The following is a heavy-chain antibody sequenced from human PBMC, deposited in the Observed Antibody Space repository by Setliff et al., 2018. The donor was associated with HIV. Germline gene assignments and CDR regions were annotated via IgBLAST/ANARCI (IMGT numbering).Heavy chain of an antibody. V-gene: IGHV4-39*01. CDR3: AGGPTTRYFDH. CDR1: GGPIRSSTYY. CDR2: IYHSGST. J-gene: IGHJ4*02. Sequence: PSETLSLTCTVSGGPIRSSTYYWGWIRQPPGKGLEWIATIYHSGSTYYNPSLKSRVTVSVDTSKNQISLKLSSVTAADTAVYYCAGGPTTRYFDHWGQGNLVTVS. D-gene: IGHD3-16*01.